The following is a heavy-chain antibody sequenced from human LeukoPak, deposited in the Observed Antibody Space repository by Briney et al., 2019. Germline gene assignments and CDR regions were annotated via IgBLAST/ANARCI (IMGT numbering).Heavy chain of an antibody. CDR3: AKAYCGGDCYSPHLDY. J-gene: IGHJ4*02. D-gene: IGHD2-21*02. V-gene: IGHV3-23*01. Sequence: RSTISRDNSKNTLYLQMNSLRAEDTAVYYCAKAYCGGDCYSPHLDYWGQGTLVTVSS.